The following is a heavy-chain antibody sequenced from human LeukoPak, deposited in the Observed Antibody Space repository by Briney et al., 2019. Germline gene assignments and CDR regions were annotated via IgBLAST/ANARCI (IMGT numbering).Heavy chain of an antibody. CDR1: GGSFRGFY. Sequence: KPSETLSLTCAVYGGSFRGFYWRWIPPPPGEGREWSGEINHSGSTHYTPSLKSRVTISVDTSKNQFSLKLSSVTAADTAVYYCARGGLADIVVVVAAAAGTGWFDPWGQGTLVTVSS. V-gene: IGHV4-34*01. J-gene: IGHJ5*02. CDR2: INHSGST. CDR3: ARGGLADIVVVVAAAAGTGWFDP. D-gene: IGHD2-15*01.